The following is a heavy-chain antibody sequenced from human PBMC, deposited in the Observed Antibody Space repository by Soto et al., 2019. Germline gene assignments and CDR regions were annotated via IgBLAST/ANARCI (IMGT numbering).Heavy chain of an antibody. CDR1: GYTFTSYG. CDR2: ISAKNGQT. J-gene: IGHJ4*02. Sequence: HVQLVQSGTEVKKPGASVKVSCRGSGYTFTSYGVSWVRQAPGQGLEWMGWISAKNGQTDVAQRLQGRLTMTTDASTRTADMEVRSRTFADTAVYYCARDLGVDMVTTSSGPVAGSRDYWGQGTLVTVSS. D-gene: IGHD5-12*01. V-gene: IGHV1-18*01. CDR3: ARDLGVDMVTTSSGPVAGSRDY.